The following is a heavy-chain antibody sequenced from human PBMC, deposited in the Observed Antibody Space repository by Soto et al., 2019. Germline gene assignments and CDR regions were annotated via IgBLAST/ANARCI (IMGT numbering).Heavy chain of an antibody. J-gene: IGHJ4*02. V-gene: IGHV5-51*01. CDR3: ARLGGRFLEWLSPFDY. D-gene: IGHD3-3*01. CDR1: GYSFTSYW. CDR2: IYPGDSDT. Sequence: PGESLKISCKGSGYSFTSYWIGWVRQMPGKGLEWMGIIYPGDSDTRYSPSFQGQVTISADKSISTAYLQWSSLKASDTAMYYCARLGGRFLEWLSPFDYWGQGTLVTVS.